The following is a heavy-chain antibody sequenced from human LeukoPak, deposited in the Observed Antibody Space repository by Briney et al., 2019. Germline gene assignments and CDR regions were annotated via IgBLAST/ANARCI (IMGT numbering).Heavy chain of an antibody. Sequence: SETLSLTCAVYGGSFSGYYWSWIRQPPGKGLEWIGEINHSGSTNYNPSLKSRVTISVDTSKNQFSLKLRSVTAADTAVYYWGIPPFGEFLRRGADYWGQGTLVTVSS. CDR1: GGSFSGYY. D-gene: IGHD3-10*01. V-gene: IGHV4-34*01. CDR2: INHSGST. CDR3: GIPPFGEFLRRGADY. J-gene: IGHJ4*02.